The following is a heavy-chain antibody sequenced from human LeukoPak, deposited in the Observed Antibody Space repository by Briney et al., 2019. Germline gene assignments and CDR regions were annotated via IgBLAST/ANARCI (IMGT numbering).Heavy chain of an antibody. CDR1: GFTFNRFY. CDR3: AKQRAGSAWFTLDY. V-gene: IGHV3-64D*06. Sequence: PGGSLRLSCSASGFTFNRFYLHWVRQAPGKGLEFVSHISSNGATTYYADSVKGRFTISRDNSKNTLYLQMSSLRADDTAVYYCAKQRAGSAWFTLDYWGPGTLVTVSS. D-gene: IGHD6-19*01. J-gene: IGHJ4*02. CDR2: ISSNGATT.